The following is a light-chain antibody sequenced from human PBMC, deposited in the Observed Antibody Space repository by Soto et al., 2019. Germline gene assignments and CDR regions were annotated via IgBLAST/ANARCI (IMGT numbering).Light chain of an antibody. CDR2: DAS. Sequence: IEVTKSPVNLFVSPAEIPALSGRASQSVGSTLAWYQQKPGQPHRLLIYDASTRATGIPARFSGSGSGTEFTLTISSLQSEDFAVYYCQQDNSSTRTFGQGTKV. V-gene: IGKV3-15*01. J-gene: IGKJ1*01. CDR3: QQDNSSTRT. CDR1: QSVGST.